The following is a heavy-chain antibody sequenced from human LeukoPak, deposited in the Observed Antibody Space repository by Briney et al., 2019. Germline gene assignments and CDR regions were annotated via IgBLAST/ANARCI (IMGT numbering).Heavy chain of an antibody. V-gene: IGHV3-13*01. Sequence: HPGGSLRLSCAASGFTFSSYDMHWVRQATGKGLEWDSAIGTAGDTYYPGSVKGRFTISRENAKNSLYLQMNSLRAGDTAVYYCARWGEASSGFDYWGQGTLVTVSS. CDR2: IGTAGDT. J-gene: IGHJ4*02. D-gene: IGHD3-22*01. CDR1: GFTFSSYD. CDR3: ARWGEASSGFDY.